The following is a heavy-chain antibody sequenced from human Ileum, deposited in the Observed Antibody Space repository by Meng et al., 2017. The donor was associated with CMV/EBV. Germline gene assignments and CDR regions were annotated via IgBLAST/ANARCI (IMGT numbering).Heavy chain of an antibody. Sequence: GESLKISCTVSGFTLTNYWMDWVRQAPGKGLEWVANINRDGSERNYVDSVKGRFTISRDSARNSLYLQLNSLRVEDTAVYYCSRENSGLDYWDQGTLVTVS. CDR3: SRENSGLDY. J-gene: IGHJ4*02. V-gene: IGHV3-7*01. CDR1: GFTLTNYW. CDR2: INRDGSER. D-gene: IGHD4-23*01.